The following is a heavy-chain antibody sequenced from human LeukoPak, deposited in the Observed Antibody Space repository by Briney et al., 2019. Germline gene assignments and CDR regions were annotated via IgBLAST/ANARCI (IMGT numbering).Heavy chain of an antibody. D-gene: IGHD2-2*01. CDR1: GGTFSSYT. Sequence: SVKVSCKASGGTFSSYTISWVRQAPGQGLEWMGRIIPTLGIANYAQKFQGRVTITADKSTSTAYMELSSLRSEDTAVYYCARSDEDCSSTSCYGGGSSSSYGDYYYGMDVWGQGTTVTVSS. CDR2: IIPTLGIA. V-gene: IGHV1-69*02. J-gene: IGHJ6*02. CDR3: ARSDEDCSSTSCYGGGSSSSYGDYYYGMDV.